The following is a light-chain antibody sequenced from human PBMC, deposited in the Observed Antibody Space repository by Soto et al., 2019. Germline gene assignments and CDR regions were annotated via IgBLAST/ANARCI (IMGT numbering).Light chain of an antibody. CDR1: QRVSSGY. J-gene: IGKJ1*01. CDR2: GAS. Sequence: EIVFTQSPGTLSFSPGERATLSCKAIQRVSSGYVAWYQQKPGQAPRLLIYGASTRATDVPDRFSGSGSGADFTLSISRLEPEDFAVYYCQQYGSSPPRTFGQGTKVDIK. V-gene: IGKV3-20*01. CDR3: QQYGSSPPRT.